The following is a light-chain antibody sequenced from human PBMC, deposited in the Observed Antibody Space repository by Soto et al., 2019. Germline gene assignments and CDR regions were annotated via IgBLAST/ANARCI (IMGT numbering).Light chain of an antibody. J-gene: IGLJ2*01. Sequence: QSVLTQPPSVSAAPGQKVTISCSGSRSNIGNNYVSWYQQLPGTAPKLLIYEVIKRPSGVPDRFSGSKSGNTASLTVSGLQAEDEADYYCSSYAGSNNLHVLFGGGTKLTVL. V-gene: IGLV1-51*01. CDR2: EVI. CDR1: RSNIGNNY. CDR3: SSYAGSNNLHVL.